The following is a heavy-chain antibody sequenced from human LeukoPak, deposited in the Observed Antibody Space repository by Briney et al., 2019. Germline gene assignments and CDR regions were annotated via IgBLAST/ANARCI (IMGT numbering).Heavy chain of an antibody. CDR1: GDSISSSSYY. D-gene: IGHD6-19*01. Sequence: SETLSLTCGVSGDSISSSSYYWGWIRQPPGKGLEWIGSIYYSGSTYYNPSLKSRVTISVDTSKNQFSLKLSSVTAADTAVYYCARLGWYDGDVRGKGTTVIVSS. J-gene: IGHJ6*04. CDR2: IYYSGST. CDR3: ARLGWYDGDV. V-gene: IGHV4-39*01.